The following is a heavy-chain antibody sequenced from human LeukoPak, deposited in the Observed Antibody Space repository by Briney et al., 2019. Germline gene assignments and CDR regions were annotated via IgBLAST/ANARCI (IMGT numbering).Heavy chain of an antibody. D-gene: IGHD5-12*01. CDR1: GGTLSSYA. J-gene: IGHJ4*02. Sequence: SVTVSCTASGGTLSSYAISWVRQAPGQGLEWMGGIIPIFGTANYAQKFQGRVTITADESTSTAYMELSSLRSEDTAVYYCARGGYSGYDLWALSYYFDYWGQGTLVTVSS. V-gene: IGHV1-69*13. CDR2: IIPIFGTA. CDR3: ARGGYSGYDLWALSYYFDY.